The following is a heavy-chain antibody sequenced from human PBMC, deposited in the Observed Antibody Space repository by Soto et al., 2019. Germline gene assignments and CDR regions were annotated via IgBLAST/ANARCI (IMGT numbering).Heavy chain of an antibody. Sequence: QLWGSLRLSCAASGFTFSSYAMRWVRQAPGKGLEWVSSISGSGDNTYCADSVKGRFTISRDNSKNTLYLQMNSLRADDTAVYYCGGTNIYSYWGQGTLVTVSS. D-gene: IGHD3-16*01. CDR2: ISGSGDNT. CDR1: GFTFSSYA. J-gene: IGHJ4*02. V-gene: IGHV3-23*01. CDR3: GGTNIYSY.